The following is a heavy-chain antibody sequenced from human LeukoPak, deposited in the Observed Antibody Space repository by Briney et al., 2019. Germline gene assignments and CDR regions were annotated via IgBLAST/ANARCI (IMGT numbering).Heavy chain of an antibody. CDR1: GGSFSGYY. V-gene: IGHV4-59*10. J-gene: IGHJ6*03. CDR3: ARVRGSSGSYEYYHYMDV. D-gene: IGHD1-26*01. Sequence: PSETLSLTCAVYGGSFSGYYWSWIRQPPGKGLEWTGRIYTSGSTNYNPSLKSRVTMSVDTSKKQFSLKLSSVTAADTAVYYCARVRGSSGSYEYYHYMDVWGKGTTVTISS. CDR2: IYTSGST.